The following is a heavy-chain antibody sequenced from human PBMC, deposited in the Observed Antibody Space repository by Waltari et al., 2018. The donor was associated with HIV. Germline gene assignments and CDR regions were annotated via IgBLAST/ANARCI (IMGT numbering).Heavy chain of an antibody. Sequence: EVRLVEAGGGLIQTGKSLRLSCAASGFSVTDNYINWVRQAPGKGLEGVSVIYSGGMTNLADSVRGRFTISRDISTNTVYLQMNSLRVEDTADYYCAREKEEYSKGNYVYYFDVWGRGTRVTVSS. D-gene: IGHD6-6*01. CDR1: GFSVTDNY. V-gene: IGHV3-53*01. J-gene: IGHJ4*02. CDR2: IYSGGMT. CDR3: AREKEEYSKGNYVYYFDV.